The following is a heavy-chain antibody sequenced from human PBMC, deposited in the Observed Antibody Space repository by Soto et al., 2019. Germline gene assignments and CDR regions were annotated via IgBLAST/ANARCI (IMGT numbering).Heavy chain of an antibody. J-gene: IGHJ4*02. CDR2: IDYSGST. D-gene: IGHD3-22*01. CDR1: GGSIGSQD. Sequence: EALSLTCSLSGGSIGSQDWSGIRRSPGKGMEWIGNIDYSGSTNYSPSLKSRVTISVDTSKKPFSLKLRSVPGADTAVYYCASMPTDGYWSFDYWGQGTLVTVSS. V-gene: IGHV4-59*11. CDR3: ASMPTDGYWSFDY.